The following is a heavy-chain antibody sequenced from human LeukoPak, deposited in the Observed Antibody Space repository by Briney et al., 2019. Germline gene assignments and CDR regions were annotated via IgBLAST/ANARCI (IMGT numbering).Heavy chain of an antibody. CDR3: ARATRRDGYNYNH. Sequence: SQTLSLTCTVSGGSISSGSYYWSWIRQPAGKGLKWIGRIYTSGSTNYNPSLKSRVTISVDTSKNQFSLKLSSVTAADTAVYYCARATRRDGYNYNHWGQGTLVTVSS. CDR2: IYTSGST. D-gene: IGHD5-24*01. CDR1: GGSISSGSYY. V-gene: IGHV4-61*02. J-gene: IGHJ5*02.